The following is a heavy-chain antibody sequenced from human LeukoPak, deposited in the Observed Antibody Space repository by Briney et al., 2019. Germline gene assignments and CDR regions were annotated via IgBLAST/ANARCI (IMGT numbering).Heavy chain of an antibody. CDR1: GYIFDIYA. CDR3: ARDYTLTLGTTTSFQH. V-gene: IGHV7-4-1*02. Sequence: GASVKVSCKASGYIFDIYAMIWVRQAPGQGLELMGWINTNTGNPTYAQGFTGRFVFSLDTSVSTAYLQISSLKADDTAVYYCARDYTLTLGTTTSFQHWGQGTLVTVSS. J-gene: IGHJ1*01. CDR2: INTNTGNP. D-gene: IGHD1-7*01.